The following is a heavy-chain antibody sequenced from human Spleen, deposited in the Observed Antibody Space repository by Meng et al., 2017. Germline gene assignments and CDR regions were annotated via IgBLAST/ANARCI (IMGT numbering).Heavy chain of an antibody. V-gene: IGHV3-23*01. CDR1: GFTFSSYA. CDR2: ISGSGGST. D-gene: IGHD5-18*01. Sequence: GESLKISCAASGFTFSSYAMSWVRQAPGKGLEWVSAISGSGGSTYYADSAKGRFTISRDNSKNTLYLQMNSLRAEDTAVYYCARDNGDTAMLDYWGQGTLVTVSS. CDR3: ARDNGDTAMLDY. J-gene: IGHJ4*02.